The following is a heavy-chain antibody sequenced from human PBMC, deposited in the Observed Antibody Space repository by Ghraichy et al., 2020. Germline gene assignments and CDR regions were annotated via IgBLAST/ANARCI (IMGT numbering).Heavy chain of an antibody. D-gene: IGHD5-12*01. V-gene: IGHV3-21*01. CDR1: GFTFSSYS. CDR2: ISSSSSYI. CDR3: ARDLLSGYVYDY. J-gene: IGHJ4*02. Sequence: GGSLRLSCAASGFTFSSYSMNWVRQAPGKGLEWVSSISSSSSYIYYADSVKGRFTISRDNAKNSLYLQMNSLRAEDTAVYYCARDLLSGYVYDYWGQGTLVTVSS.